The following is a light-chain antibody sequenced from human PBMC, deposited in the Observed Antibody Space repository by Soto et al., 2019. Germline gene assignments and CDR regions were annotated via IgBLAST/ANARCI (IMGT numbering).Light chain of an antibody. V-gene: IGLV2-14*01. CDR3: TSPTPGSLYV. CDR2: EVT. Sequence: QSALTQPASVSGSPGQSITISCTGTRSDIGSYNSIAWYQQHPGKAPRVMIFEVTKRPSGISNRFSGSKSGSTASLTISGLQAEDEADYFCTSPTPGSLYVFGSGTKVTVL. CDR1: RSDIGSYNS. J-gene: IGLJ1*01.